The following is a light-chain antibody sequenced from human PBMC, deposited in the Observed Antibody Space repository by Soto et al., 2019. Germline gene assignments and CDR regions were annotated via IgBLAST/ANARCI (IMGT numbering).Light chain of an antibody. V-gene: IGLV2-14*01. J-gene: IGLJ1*01. CDR2: EVS. CDR3: SSYTSSSTYV. Sequence: QAVLTQPATVSGSPGQSITISCTGTNSDVGGYNYVSWYQQHPGKVPKLMIYEVSNRPSAVSNRFSGSKSGNTASLTISGLQAEDEADYYCSSYTSSSTYVFGTGPKVTV. CDR1: NSDVGGYNY.